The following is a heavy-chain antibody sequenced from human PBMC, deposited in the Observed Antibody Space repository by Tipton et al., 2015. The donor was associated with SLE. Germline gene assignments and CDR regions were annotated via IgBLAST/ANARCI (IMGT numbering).Heavy chain of an antibody. D-gene: IGHD5-12*01. V-gene: IGHV4-38-2*02. J-gene: IGHJ4*02. CDR3: ARGDSAYDLPDY. Sequence: TLSLTCTVSGYSISSGYYWGWIRQPPGKGLEWIGNIYHSGSTYYNPSLKSRVTISVDTSKNQFSLNLSSLTAADTAVYYCARGDSAYDLPDYWGQGTLVTVSS. CDR1: GYSISSGYY. CDR2: IYHSGST.